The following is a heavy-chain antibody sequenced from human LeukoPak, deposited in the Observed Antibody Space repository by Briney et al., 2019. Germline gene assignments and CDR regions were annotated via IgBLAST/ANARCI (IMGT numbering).Heavy chain of an antibody. Sequence: GGSLRLSCVGSGFTFRGHAMSWVRQAPEKGLEFVSGIYENGGTTYYADSVKGRFSISRDNSKNTLYLQMDSLRGEDAAVYYCAKDFRIGYSAHFDYWGQGALVTVSS. D-gene: IGHD2-21*01. CDR2: IYENGGTT. CDR3: AKDFRIGYSAHFDY. J-gene: IGHJ4*02. V-gene: IGHV3-23*01. CDR1: GFTFRGHA.